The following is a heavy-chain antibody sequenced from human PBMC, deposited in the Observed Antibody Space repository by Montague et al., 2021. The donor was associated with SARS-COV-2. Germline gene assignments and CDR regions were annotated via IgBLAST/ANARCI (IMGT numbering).Heavy chain of an antibody. Sequence: SETLSLTCTVSGGSISSYYWSWIRQPPGKGLEWTGYIYYSGSTNYNPSLKSRVTISVDTSKNQFSLKLSSVTAADTAVYYCAKGPLGYYYYYMDVWGKGTTVTVSS. CDR1: GGSISSYY. V-gene: IGHV4-59*01. CDR3: AKGPLGYYYYYMDV. CDR2: IYYSGST. J-gene: IGHJ6*03. D-gene: IGHD7-27*01.